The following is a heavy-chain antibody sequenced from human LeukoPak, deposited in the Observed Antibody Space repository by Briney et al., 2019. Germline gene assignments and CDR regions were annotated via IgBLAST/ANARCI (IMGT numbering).Heavy chain of an antibody. V-gene: IGHV4-39*07. Sequence: PSETLSLTCTVSGGSISSSSYYWGWIRQPPGKGLEWIGRSYYSGSTYYNPSLKIRVVISVDTSKTQFSLKLSSVTAADTAVYYCARDPGWELLPFDYWGQGTLVTVSS. CDR2: SYYSGST. CDR3: ARDPGWELLPFDY. CDR1: GGSISSSSYY. J-gene: IGHJ4*02. D-gene: IGHD1-26*01.